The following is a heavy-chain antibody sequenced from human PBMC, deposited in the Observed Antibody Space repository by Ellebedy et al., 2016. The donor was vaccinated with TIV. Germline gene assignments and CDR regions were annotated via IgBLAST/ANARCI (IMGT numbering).Heavy chain of an antibody. CDR3: ARGPATIFGVVKPLDC. CDR2: IKQDGSEK. Sequence: GESLKISCAASGFTFRGYWMNWVRQAPGKGLEWVANIKQDGSEKNYVDSVKGRFTISRDNAKNSLYLQVNSLRAEDTAVYFCARGPATIFGVVKPLDCWGQGTLVTVSS. D-gene: IGHD3-3*01. CDR1: GFTFRGYW. V-gene: IGHV3-7*01. J-gene: IGHJ4*02.